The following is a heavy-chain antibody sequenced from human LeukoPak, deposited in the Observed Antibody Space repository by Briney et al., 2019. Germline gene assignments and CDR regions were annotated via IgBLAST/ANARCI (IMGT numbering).Heavy chain of an antibody. D-gene: IGHD3-9*01. CDR1: GGSISSYY. CDR3: VREHDWGDFDY. Sequence: SETLSLTCTVSGGSISSYYWSWIRQPPGKELEWIGYVSYRGNTNYNPSLKSRVTISADTSRNQFSLKLTCVTAADTAVYYCVREHDWGDFDYWGQGTLVTVSS. CDR2: VSYRGNT. J-gene: IGHJ4*02. V-gene: IGHV4-59*01.